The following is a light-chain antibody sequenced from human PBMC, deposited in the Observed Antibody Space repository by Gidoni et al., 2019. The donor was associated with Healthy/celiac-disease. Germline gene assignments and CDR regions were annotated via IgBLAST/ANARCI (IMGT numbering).Light chain of an antibody. CDR1: QGSSSY. V-gene: IGKV1-9*01. J-gene: IGKJ4*01. Sequence: DIQLPQSPSFLSASVGDRVTITCRAGQGSSSYLAWSQQKPGKAPKLLIYAASTLQSGVPARFSGSGSGTECTLTISSMQPEDFATYYCQQSNSYPHTFGGGTKVEIK. CDR3: QQSNSYPHT. CDR2: AAS.